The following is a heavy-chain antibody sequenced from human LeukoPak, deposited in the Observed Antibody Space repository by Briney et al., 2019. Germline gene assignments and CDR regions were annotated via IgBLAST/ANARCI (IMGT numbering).Heavy chain of an antibody. CDR3: ARSSLQLEPPRY. CDR2: ISGYNGNT. D-gene: IGHD1-1*01. J-gene: IGHJ4*02. CDR1: GKTFTSYD. Sequence: ASVKSSCKVLGKTFTSYDISWVHRAPGQGLEGLGWISGYNGNTNYAQNFQVRVTMTKDTSTNTAYMELRSLRSDDTAVYYYARSSLQLEPPRYWGQGTLVTVSS. V-gene: IGHV1-18*01.